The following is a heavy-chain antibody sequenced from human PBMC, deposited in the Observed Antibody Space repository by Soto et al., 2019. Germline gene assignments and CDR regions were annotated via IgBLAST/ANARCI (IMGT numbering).Heavy chain of an antibody. V-gene: IGHV3-30-3*01. Sequence: QVQLVESGGGVVQPGRSLRLSCAASGFTFSSYAMHWVRQAPGKGLEWVAVISYDGSNKYYADSVKGRFTISRDNSKNTLYLQMNSLRAEDTAAYYCARDRRIVLMVYAIPVGGGLDAFDIWGQGTMVTVSS. CDR3: ARDRRIVLMVYAIPVGGGLDAFDI. CDR1: GFTFSSYA. CDR2: ISYDGSNK. D-gene: IGHD2-8*01. J-gene: IGHJ3*02.